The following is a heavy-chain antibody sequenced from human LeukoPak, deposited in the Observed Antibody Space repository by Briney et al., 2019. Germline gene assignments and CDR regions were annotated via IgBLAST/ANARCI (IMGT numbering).Heavy chain of an antibody. Sequence: GASVKVSCKASGYTFTGYGISWVRQAPGQGLEWMGWISAYNGNTNYAQKLQGRVTMTTDTSTSTAYMELRSLRSDDTAVYYCARDCSGGSCYNGMDVWGQGTTVTVSS. V-gene: IGHV1-18*01. J-gene: IGHJ6*02. CDR1: GYTFTGYG. D-gene: IGHD2-15*01. CDR2: ISAYNGNT. CDR3: ARDCSGGSCYNGMDV.